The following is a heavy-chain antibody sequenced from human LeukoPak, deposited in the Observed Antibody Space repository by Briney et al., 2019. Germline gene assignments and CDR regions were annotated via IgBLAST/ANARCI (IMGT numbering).Heavy chain of an antibody. Sequence: GGSLRLSCAASGFTFSSNAMSWVRQAPGKGLEWVSGISASGGGTYYADSVRGRFTISRDNSKNTLYLQMNSLRAEDTAVYYCARSNYYDSSGYYPRFDYWGQGTLVTVSS. J-gene: IGHJ4*02. CDR3: ARSNYYDSSGYYPRFDY. CDR1: GFTFSSNA. D-gene: IGHD3-22*01. V-gene: IGHV3-23*01. CDR2: ISASGGGT.